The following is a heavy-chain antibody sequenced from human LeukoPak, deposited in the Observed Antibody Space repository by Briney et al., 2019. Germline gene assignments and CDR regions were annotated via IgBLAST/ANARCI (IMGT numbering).Heavy chain of an antibody. Sequence: GGSLRLSCAASGFTFSSYAMSWVRQAPGKGLEWVSAISGSGGSTYYADSVKGRFTISRDNSKNTLYLQMNSLRAEDTAVYYCAKGGLWLGETGGYYFDYWGQGTLVTVSS. CDR2: ISGSGGST. CDR1: GFTFSSYA. CDR3: AKGGLWLGETGGYYFDY. V-gene: IGHV3-23*01. D-gene: IGHD3-10*01. J-gene: IGHJ4*02.